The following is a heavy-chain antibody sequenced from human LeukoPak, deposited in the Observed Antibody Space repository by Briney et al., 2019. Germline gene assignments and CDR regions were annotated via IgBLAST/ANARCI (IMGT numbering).Heavy chain of an antibody. Sequence: PGRSLRLSCAASGFTFSSYGMHWVRQAPGKGLEWVAVISYDGSNKYYADSVKGRFTISRDNSKNTLYLQMNSLRAEDTAVYYCAKAGARYSHSSGLYAFDVWGQGTMVTVSS. CDR3: AKAGARYSHSSGLYAFDV. V-gene: IGHV3-30*18. D-gene: IGHD3-22*01. CDR1: GFTFSSYG. CDR2: ISYDGSNK. J-gene: IGHJ3*01.